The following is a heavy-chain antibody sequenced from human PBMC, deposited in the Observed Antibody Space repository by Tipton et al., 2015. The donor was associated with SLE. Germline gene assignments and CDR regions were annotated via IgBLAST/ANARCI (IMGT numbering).Heavy chain of an antibody. CDR2: INHSGSP. V-gene: IGHV4-34*01. Sequence: GLVKPSETLSLTCAVYGGSVSGKYWDWIRQPPGKGLEWIGGINHSGSPNYNPSLKIRVTVSGDTSKNQVSLKLSSVTAADTAVHYCGGGTGIEMNYHYYYYMDVWRKGTTATVPS. D-gene: IGHD3-10*01. J-gene: IGHJ6*03. CDR1: GGSVSGKY. CDR3: GGGTGIEMNYHYYYYMDV.